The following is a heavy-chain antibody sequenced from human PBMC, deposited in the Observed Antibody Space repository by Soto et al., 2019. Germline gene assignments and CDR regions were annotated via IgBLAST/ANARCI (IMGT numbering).Heavy chain of an antibody. CDR3: ARYGGSSGAVFY. CDR1: RYTFASND. D-gene: IGHD2-15*01. J-gene: IGHJ4*02. Sequence: SCKASRYTFASNDSNWVRQATGQGLEWMGWMNPNSGSTNYNPSLKSRVTISVDTSKNQFSLKLSSVTAADTAVYYCARYGGSSGAVFYWGQGTLVTVSS. CDR2: MNPNSGST. V-gene: IGHV4-59*01.